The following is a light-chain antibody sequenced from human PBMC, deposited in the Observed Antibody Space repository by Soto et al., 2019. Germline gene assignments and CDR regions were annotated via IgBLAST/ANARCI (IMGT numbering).Light chain of an antibody. CDR2: EVT. Sequence: QSALTQPASVSGSPGQSITISCTGTSSDIGGYNSVSWYQQHPRKAPKLMIYEVTNRPSGISNRFSGSKSGNTATLTISRVEAGDEADYYCQVWYSSSDHWVFGGGTKLTVL. CDR1: SSDIGGYNS. V-gene: IGLV2-14*01. CDR3: QVWYSSSDHWV. J-gene: IGLJ3*02.